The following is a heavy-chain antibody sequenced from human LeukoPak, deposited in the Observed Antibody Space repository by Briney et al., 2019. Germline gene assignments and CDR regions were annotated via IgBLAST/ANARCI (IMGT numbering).Heavy chain of an antibody. J-gene: IGHJ4*02. CDR1: GGTFSSYA. CDR2: IIPIFGTA. D-gene: IGHD5-12*01. CDR3: AMRYSGYDNPHQTDFDY. V-gene: IGHV1-69*05. Sequence: GASVKVSCKASGGTFSSYAISWVRQAPGQGPEWMGGIIPIFGTANYAQKFQGRVTITTDESTSTAYMELSSLRSEDTAVYYCAMRYSGYDNPHQTDFDYWGQGTLVTVSS.